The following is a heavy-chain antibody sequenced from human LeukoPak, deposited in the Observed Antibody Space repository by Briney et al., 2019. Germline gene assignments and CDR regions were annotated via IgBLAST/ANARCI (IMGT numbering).Heavy chain of an antibody. D-gene: IGHD3-9*01. J-gene: IGHJ5*02. Sequence: SVKVSCKASGGTFSSYAISWVRQAPGQGLEWIGRIIPILGIANYAQKFQGRVTITADKSTSTAYMELSNLRSEDTAVYYCARMYYDILTGSNWFDPWGQGTLVTVSS. CDR1: GGTFSSYA. CDR3: ARMYYDILTGSNWFDP. CDR2: IIPILGIA. V-gene: IGHV1-69*04.